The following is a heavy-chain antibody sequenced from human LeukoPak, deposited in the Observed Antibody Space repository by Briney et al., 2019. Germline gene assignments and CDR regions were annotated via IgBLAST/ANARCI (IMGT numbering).Heavy chain of an antibody. CDR1: GYTFTSYV. V-gene: IGHV1-18*01. D-gene: IGHD2-2*01. CDR2: INPYNGNT. Sequence: ASVKVSCKASGYTFTSYVISWVRQAPGQGLEWMGWINPYNGNTNYAQKFQGRVTMTTDTSTSTAYMELSSLRSEDTAVYYCARVLGHIVVVPAQGFDPWGQGTLVTVSS. CDR3: ARVLGHIVVVPAQGFDP. J-gene: IGHJ5*02.